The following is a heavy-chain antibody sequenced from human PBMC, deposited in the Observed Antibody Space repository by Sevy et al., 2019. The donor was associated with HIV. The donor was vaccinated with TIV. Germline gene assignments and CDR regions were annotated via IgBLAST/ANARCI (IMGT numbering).Heavy chain of an antibody. CDR2: ISSSSSTI. J-gene: IGHJ3*02. D-gene: IGHD3-22*01. Sequence: GGSLRLSCAASGFTFSSYSMNWVRQAPGKGLEWVSYISSSSSTIYYADSVKGRFTISRDNAKNSLYLQMNSLRDEDTAGYYCAREKYYYDSSDAFDIWGQGTMVTVSS. V-gene: IGHV3-48*02. CDR1: GFTFSSYS. CDR3: AREKYYYDSSDAFDI.